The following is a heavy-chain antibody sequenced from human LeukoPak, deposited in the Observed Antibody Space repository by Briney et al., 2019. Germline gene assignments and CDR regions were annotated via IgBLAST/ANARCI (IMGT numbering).Heavy chain of an antibody. CDR2: IRSKAYGGTT. CDR3: ARYIWS. J-gene: IGHJ4*02. V-gene: IGHV3-49*04. CDR1: GLTFSSHA. Sequence: GGSLRLSCATSGLTFSSHAMHWVRQAPGKGLEWVGFIRSKAYGGTTEYAASVKGRFTISRDDSKSIAYLQMNSLKTEDTAVYYCARYIWSWGQGTLVTVSS. D-gene: IGHD3-3*01.